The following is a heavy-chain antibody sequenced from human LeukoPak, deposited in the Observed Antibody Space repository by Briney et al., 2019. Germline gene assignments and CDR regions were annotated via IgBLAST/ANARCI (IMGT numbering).Heavy chain of an antibody. CDR2: ISGSGGST. CDR3: ARDTSFGGATDY. V-gene: IGHV3-23*01. D-gene: IGHD1-26*01. Sequence: GSLRLSCAASGFTFSSYGMSWVRQAPGKGLEWVSAISGSGGSTYYADSVKGRFTISRDNSKNTLYLQMNSLRAEDTALYHCARDTSFGGATDYWGQGTLVTVSS. CDR1: GFTFSSYG. J-gene: IGHJ4*02.